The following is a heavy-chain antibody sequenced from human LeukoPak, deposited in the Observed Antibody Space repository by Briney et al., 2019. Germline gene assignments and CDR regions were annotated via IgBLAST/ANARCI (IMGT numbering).Heavy chain of an antibody. CDR3: AKERWLRFFDY. CDR1: GFTFSSYA. Sequence: PGGSLRLSCAASGFTFSSYAMHWVRQAPGKGLEWVAVISYDGSNKYYADSVKGRFTISRDNSKNTLYLQMNSLRAEDTAVYYRAKERWLRFFDYWGQGTLVTVSS. J-gene: IGHJ4*02. V-gene: IGHV3-30-3*01. CDR2: ISYDGSNK. D-gene: IGHD5-24*01.